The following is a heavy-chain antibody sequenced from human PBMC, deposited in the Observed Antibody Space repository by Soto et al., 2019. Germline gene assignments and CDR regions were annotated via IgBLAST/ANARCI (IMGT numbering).Heavy chain of an antibody. J-gene: IGHJ6*02. CDR1: GFTFSSYS. Sequence: EVQLVESGGGLVQPGGSLRLSCAASGFTFSSYSMNWVRQGPGKGLEWVSYISSSNNTIYYADSVKGRFSISRDNAKSSLYLQMNSLRDEDTAVYYCARMDSNSFRFANYYYGMAVWGQGTTVTVSS. CDR2: ISSSNNTI. V-gene: IGHV3-48*02. D-gene: IGHD6-6*01. CDR3: ARMDSNSFRFANYYYGMAV.